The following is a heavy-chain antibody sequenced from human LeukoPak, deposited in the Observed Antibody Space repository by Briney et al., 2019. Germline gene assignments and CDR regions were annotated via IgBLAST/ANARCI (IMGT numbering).Heavy chain of an antibody. CDR2: IYYSGTT. V-gene: IGHV4-59*01. Sequence: SETLSLTCTVSGGSISSYYWSWIRQPPGKGLEWIGYIYYSGTTNYSPSLKSRVTISVDTSKNQFSLKLSSVTAADTAVYYCARVSRDGYNSEAFDIWGQGTMVTVSS. D-gene: IGHD5-24*01. CDR1: GGSISSYY. CDR3: ARVSRDGYNSEAFDI. J-gene: IGHJ3*02.